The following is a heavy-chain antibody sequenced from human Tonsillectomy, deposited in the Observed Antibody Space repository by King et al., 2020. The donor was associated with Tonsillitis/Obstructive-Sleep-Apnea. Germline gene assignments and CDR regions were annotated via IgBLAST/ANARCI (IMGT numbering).Heavy chain of an antibody. V-gene: IGHV3-33*01. D-gene: IGHD6-19*01. CDR1: GFTFSSYG. J-gene: IGHJ3*02. CDR2: IWYDGSNK. CDR3: ARGHSSGWYRGGHAFDI. Sequence: VQLVESGGGVVQPGRSLRLSCAASGFTFSSYGMHWVRQAPGQGLEWVAVIWYDGSNKYYADSVKGRFTISRDNSKNTLYLQMNSLRAEDTAVYYCARGHSSGWYRGGHAFDIWGQGTMVTVSS.